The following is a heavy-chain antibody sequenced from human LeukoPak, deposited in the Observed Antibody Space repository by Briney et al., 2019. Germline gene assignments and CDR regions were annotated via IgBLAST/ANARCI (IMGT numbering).Heavy chain of an antibody. CDR2: IYYSGST. V-gene: IGHV4-59*08. Sequence: IPSETLSLTCTVSGGSISSYYWSWIRQPPGKGLEWIGYIYYSGSTYYNPSLKSRVTISVDTSKNQFSLKLSSVTAADTAVYYCARQRMVRGVIRWFDPWGQGTLVTVSS. J-gene: IGHJ5*02. D-gene: IGHD3-10*01. CDR1: GGSISSYY. CDR3: ARQRMVRGVIRWFDP.